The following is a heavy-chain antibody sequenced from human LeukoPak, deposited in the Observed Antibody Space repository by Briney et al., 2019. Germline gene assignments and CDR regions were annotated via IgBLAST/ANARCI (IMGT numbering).Heavy chain of an antibody. CDR2: VDPEDGET. D-gene: IGHD2-2*01. CDR1: GYTFTDYY. V-gene: IGHV1-69-2*01. Sequence: GASVKVSCKASGYTFTDYYMHWVQQAPGKGLEWMGRVDPEDGETIYAEKFQGRVTITADTSTDTAYMELSSLRSEDTAVYYCATATYCSSTSCPYTTNYMDVWGKGTTVTVSS. CDR3: ATATYCSSTSCPYTTNYMDV. J-gene: IGHJ6*03.